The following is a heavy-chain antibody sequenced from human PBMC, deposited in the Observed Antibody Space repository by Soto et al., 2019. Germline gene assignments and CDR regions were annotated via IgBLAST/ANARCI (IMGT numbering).Heavy chain of an antibody. V-gene: IGHV1-69*08. Sequence: QVQLVQSGAEVKKPGSSVKVSCKASGGTFSSYTISWVRQAPGQVLEWMGRIIPILGIANYAQKFQGRVTITADKSTSTAYMELSSLRSEDTAVYYCARDGVAEAAPGPHGFDYWGQGTLVTVSS. CDR2: IIPILGIA. CDR3: ARDGVAEAAPGPHGFDY. D-gene: IGHD6-13*01. J-gene: IGHJ4*02. CDR1: GGTFSSYT.